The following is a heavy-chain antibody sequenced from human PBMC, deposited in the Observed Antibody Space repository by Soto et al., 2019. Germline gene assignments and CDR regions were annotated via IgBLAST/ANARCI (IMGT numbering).Heavy chain of an antibody. Sequence: QVQLQQSGPGLVKPSQTLSLTCAISGDSVSSNSVAWHWIRQSPSRGLEWLGRTYYRSKWYNNYAVSVKSRITINPDTSKNQFSLQVDSVTPEDTAVYYCSRGYRWAFDYWGQGTLVTVSS. J-gene: IGHJ4*02. D-gene: IGHD2-8*02. CDR1: GDSVSSNSVA. CDR3: SRGYRWAFDY. V-gene: IGHV6-1*02. CDR2: TYYRSKWYN.